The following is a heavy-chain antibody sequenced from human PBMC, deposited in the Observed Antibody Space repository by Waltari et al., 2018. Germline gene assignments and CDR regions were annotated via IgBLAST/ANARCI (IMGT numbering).Heavy chain of an antibody. CDR3: ARGRGVLSDAYFDY. V-gene: IGHV3-33*01. D-gene: IGHD3-10*01. CDR1: GFIFSSNG. CDR2: IWYDGSRT. J-gene: IGHJ4*02. Sequence: QIQLVESGGGVVQPGRSRRTSCPASGFIFSSNGMHWVRQAPGKGLEWVAGIWYDGSRTLYADSVKGRFTISRDNSKNTLSLQMNSLRAEDTALYYCARGRGVLSDAYFDYWGQGTLVTVSS.